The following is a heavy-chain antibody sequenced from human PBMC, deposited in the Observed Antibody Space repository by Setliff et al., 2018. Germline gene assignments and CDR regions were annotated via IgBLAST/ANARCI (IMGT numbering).Heavy chain of an antibody. CDR2: IRNKDNGYST. J-gene: IGHJ4*02. CDR3: ALYNYGLPY. D-gene: IGHD5-18*01. V-gene: IGHV3-72*01. CDR1: GFTFSAHY. Sequence: GGSLRLSCAASGFTFSAHYMDWLRQAPGKGLEWVGRIRNKDNGYSTEYAASVKGRFTISRGESTKSQYLQMNSLKTEDTAVYYCALYNYGLPYWGQGTLVTVSS.